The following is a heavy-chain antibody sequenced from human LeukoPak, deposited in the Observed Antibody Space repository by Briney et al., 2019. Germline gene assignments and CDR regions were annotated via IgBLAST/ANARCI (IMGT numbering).Heavy chain of an antibody. CDR2: ISYDGSNK. J-gene: IGHJ4*02. Sequence: GGSLRLSCATSGFTFSSYGMHWVRQAPGKGLEWVAVISYDGSNKYYADSVKGQFTISRDNSKNTLYLQMNSLRAEDTAVYYCAKDHGSSAIDYWGQGTLVTVSS. D-gene: IGHD6-6*01. V-gene: IGHV3-30*18. CDR3: AKDHGSSAIDY. CDR1: GFTFSSYG.